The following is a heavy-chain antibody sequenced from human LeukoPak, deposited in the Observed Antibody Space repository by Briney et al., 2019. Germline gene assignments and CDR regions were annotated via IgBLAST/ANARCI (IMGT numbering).Heavy chain of an antibody. D-gene: IGHD3-3*01. CDR3: ARGPPDFWSGYSLDY. V-gene: IGHV3-74*01. J-gene: IGHJ4*02. CDR1: GFTFSSYG. Sequence: GGSLRLSCAASGFTFSSYGMHWVRQAPGKGLVWVSRINSDGSSTSYADSVKGRFTISRDNAKNTLYLQMNSLRAEDTAVYYCARGPPDFWSGYSLDYWGQGTLVTVSS. CDR2: INSDGSST.